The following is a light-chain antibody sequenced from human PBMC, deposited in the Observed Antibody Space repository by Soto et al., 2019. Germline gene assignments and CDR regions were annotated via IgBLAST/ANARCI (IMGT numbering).Light chain of an antibody. CDR3: CSYAGSFLV. V-gene: IGLV2-11*01. CDR1: SSDVGGYNY. CDR2: DVS. J-gene: IGLJ3*02. Sequence: ALTQPRSVSGSPGQSVTISCTGTSSDVGGYNYVSWYQQHPGKAPKLMIYDVSKRPSGVPDRFSGSKSGNTASLTISGLQAEDEADYYCCSYAGSFLVFGGGTKLTVL.